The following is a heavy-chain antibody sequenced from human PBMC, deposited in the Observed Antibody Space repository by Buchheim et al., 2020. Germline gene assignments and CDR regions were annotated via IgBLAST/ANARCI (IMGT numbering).Heavy chain of an antibody. CDR2: ISSDGSNI. J-gene: IGHJ4*02. D-gene: IGHD4-17*01. CDR3: AGTTAVANY. Sequence: QVQLVESGGGVVQPGRSLRLSCAASGFTFSTHVMHWVRQAPDRGLEWVAIISSDGSNIYYLDSVKGRFTISRDTSRNTVYFYMNSLRADDTAVYYCAGTTAVANYWGQGTL. CDR1: GFTFSTHV. V-gene: IGHV3-30*14.